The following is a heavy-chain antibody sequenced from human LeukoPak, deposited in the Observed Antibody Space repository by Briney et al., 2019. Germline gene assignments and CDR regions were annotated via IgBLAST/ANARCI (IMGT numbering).Heavy chain of an antibody. CDR1: GYTFTGYS. J-gene: IGHJ4*02. CDR2: INPNSGDT. D-gene: IGHD1-20*01. CDR3: ARLAITGTMEPPLDY. Sequence: GASVTVSCKASGYTFTGYSLHWVRQAPAQGLEWMGWINPNSGDTKYAQKFQGRVTMTRDTAISTAYMEVSRLRSDDTAVYYCARLAITGTMEPPLDYWGQGILVTVSS. V-gene: IGHV1-2*02.